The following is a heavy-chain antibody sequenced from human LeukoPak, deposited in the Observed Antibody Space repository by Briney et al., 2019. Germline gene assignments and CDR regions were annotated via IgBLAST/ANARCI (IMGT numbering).Heavy chain of an antibody. V-gene: IGHV1-18*01. CDR3: ASSSLTASVFDI. CDR2: ISAYDGNT. J-gene: IGHJ3*02. Sequence: ASVKVSCKASGYTFTSYGISWVRQAPGQGLEWMGWISAYDGNTNYAQKLQGRVTMTTDTSTSTAYMELRSLRSDDTAVYYCASSSLTASVFDIWGQGTMVTVSS. CDR1: GYTFTSYG. D-gene: IGHD6-13*01.